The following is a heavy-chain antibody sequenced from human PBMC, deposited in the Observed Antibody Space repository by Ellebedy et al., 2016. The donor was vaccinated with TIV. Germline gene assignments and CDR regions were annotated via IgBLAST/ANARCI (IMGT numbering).Heavy chain of an antibody. Sequence: PGGSLRLSCAASGFTFSRFWMAWVRQAPGKGLEWVATINQGGSETYYVDSVKGRFTISRDNSKNSLYLQMNRLGADDTALYYCASAARGSGAYESFWGQGTLVTVSS. J-gene: IGHJ4*02. CDR3: ASAARGSGAYESF. CDR1: GFTFSRFW. V-gene: IGHV3-7*01. D-gene: IGHD5-12*01. CDR2: INQGGSET.